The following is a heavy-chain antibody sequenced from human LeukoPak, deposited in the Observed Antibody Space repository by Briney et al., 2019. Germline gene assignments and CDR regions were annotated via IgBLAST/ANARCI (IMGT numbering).Heavy chain of an antibody. V-gene: IGHV1-2*02. CDR3: ARDSRLRWEPGYPLYPYYMDV. CDR1: GYTVTGYD. CDR2: INPNSGGA. J-gene: IGHJ6*03. D-gene: IGHD4-23*01. Sequence: GASVKVSCKASGYTVTGYDMHWGRQAPGQGLEGRGWINPNSGGANYGQKFQGRVTMTRDTSIRTAYMELSRLRSDDTAVYYCARDSRLRWEPGYPLYPYYMDVWAKGPTVTVSS.